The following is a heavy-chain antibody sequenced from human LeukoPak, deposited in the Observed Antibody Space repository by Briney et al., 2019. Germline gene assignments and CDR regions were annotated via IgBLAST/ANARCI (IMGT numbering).Heavy chain of an antibody. CDR2: IIPIFGTA. D-gene: IGHD2-2*02. Sequence: SVKVSCKASGGTFSSYAISWVRQAPGQGLEWMGGIIPIFGTANYAQKFQGRVTITADESTSTAYMELSSLRSEDTAVYYCARGYCSSTSCYTRPGDAFDIWGQGTMVTVSS. J-gene: IGHJ3*02. CDR3: ARGYCSSTSCYTRPGDAFDI. CDR1: GGTFSSYA. V-gene: IGHV1-69*13.